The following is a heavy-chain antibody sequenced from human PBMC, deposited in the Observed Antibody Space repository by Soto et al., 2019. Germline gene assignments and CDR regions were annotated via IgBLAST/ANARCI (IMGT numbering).Heavy chain of an antibody. CDR3: ARTRGNVVGLNLEDTYFDP. CDR2: MYHSGSP. V-gene: IGHV4-31*03. CDR1: GGSISTGDFS. J-gene: IGHJ5*02. Sequence: QVQLQESGPGLVKPSQTLSLTCTVSGGSISTGDFSWTWIRQHPGKGLEWISDMYHSGSPYYNPSPKSRLTFPADTSKSQCSLRLSSVTAADTAVYYCARTRGNVVGLNLEDTYFDPWGRGTLVTVSS. D-gene: IGHD2-21*01.